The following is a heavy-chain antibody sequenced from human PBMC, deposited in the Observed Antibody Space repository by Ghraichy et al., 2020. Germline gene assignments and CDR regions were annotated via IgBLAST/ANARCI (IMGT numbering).Heavy chain of an antibody. V-gene: IGHV3-30*18. CDR2: ISYDGSNK. CDR3: AKSIGIFGVVITLYYYYGMDV. D-gene: IGHD3-3*01. J-gene: IGHJ6*02. Sequence: GGSLRLSCAASGFTFSSYGMHWVRQAPGKGLEWVAVISYDGSNKYYADSVKGRFTISRDNSKNTLYLQMNSLRAEDTAVYYCAKSIGIFGVVITLYYYYGMDVWGQGTTVTVSS. CDR1: GFTFSSYG.